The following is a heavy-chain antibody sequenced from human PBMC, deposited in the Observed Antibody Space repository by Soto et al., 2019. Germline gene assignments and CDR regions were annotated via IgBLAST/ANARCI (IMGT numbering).Heavy chain of an antibody. CDR2: INSDGSNT. D-gene: IGHD6-6*01. CDR3: NRSASSPYYYGMDV. J-gene: IGHJ6*02. Sequence: EVQLVESGGGLVQPGGSLRLSCAASGFTFSSYWMHWVRQAPGKGLVWVSRINSDGSNTNYADSVKGRFTISRDNAKNTLYLQMNCLTAEDTAVYYCNRSASSPYYYGMDVWGQGTTVTVSS. CDR1: GFTFSSYW. V-gene: IGHV3-74*01.